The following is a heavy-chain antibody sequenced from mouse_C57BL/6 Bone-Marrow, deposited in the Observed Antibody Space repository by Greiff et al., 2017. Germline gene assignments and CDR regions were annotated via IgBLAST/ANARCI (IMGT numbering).Heavy chain of an antibody. CDR1: GYSITSGYD. V-gene: IGHV3-1*01. J-gene: IGHJ1*03. CDR3: SRAGGGSSPPTAYFDV. Sequence: EVKLMESGPGMVKPSQSLSLTCTVTGYSITSGYDWHWIRHFPGNKLEWMGYISYSGSTNYNPSLKSRISITHDTSKNHFFLKLNSVTTEDTAKYYWSRAGGGSSPPTAYFDVWGTGTTVTVSS. CDR2: ISYSGST. D-gene: IGHD1-1*01.